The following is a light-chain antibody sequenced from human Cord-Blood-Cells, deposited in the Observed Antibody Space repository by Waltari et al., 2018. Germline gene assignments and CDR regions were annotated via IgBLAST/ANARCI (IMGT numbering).Light chain of an antibody. CDR3: SSYAGSNKLVV. CDR2: EVS. J-gene: IGLJ2*01. CDR1: SSDVGRYNY. V-gene: IGLV2-8*01. Sequence: QSALTQPPSASGSPGQSVTISCTGTSSDVGRYNYVSWYQQHPGKAPKLMIYEVSKRPSGVPDRFSGSKSGNTASLTVSGLQAEDEADYYCSSYAGSNKLVVFGGGTKLTVL.